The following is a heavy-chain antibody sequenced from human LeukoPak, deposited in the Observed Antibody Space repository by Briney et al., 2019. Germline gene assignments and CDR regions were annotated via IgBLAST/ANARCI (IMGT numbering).Heavy chain of an antibody. Sequence: GGSLRLSCAASGFTLSSYWMSWVRQAPGKGLGWVANIKQDGSEKYYVDSVKGRFTISRDNAKNSLYLQMNSLRAEDTAVYYCARGTDWGALDYWGQGTLVTVSS. V-gene: IGHV3-7*01. CDR1: GFTLSSYW. D-gene: IGHD7-27*01. CDR3: ARGTDWGALDY. CDR2: IKQDGSEK. J-gene: IGHJ4*02.